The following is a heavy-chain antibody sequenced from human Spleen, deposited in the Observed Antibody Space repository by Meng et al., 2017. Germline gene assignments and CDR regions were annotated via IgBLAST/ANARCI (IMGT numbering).Heavy chain of an antibody. V-gene: IGHV5-51*01. CDR2: IYPGDSDT. CDR3: ARPSDCSGGRCYIDY. D-gene: IGHD2-15*01. J-gene: IGHJ4*02. CDR1: GYSFTNYW. Sequence: GESLKISCKGSGYSFTNYWIAWVRQMPGKGLEWMGIIYPGDSDTRYSPSFQGQVTISADTSISTAYLHWSSLKASDTAMYYCARPSDCSGGRCYIDYWGQGTLVTVSS.